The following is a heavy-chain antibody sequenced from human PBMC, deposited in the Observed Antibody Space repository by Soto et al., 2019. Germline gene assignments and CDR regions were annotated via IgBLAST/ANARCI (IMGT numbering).Heavy chain of an antibody. V-gene: IGHV3-11*01. CDR2: ISSSGSTI. J-gene: IGHJ4*01. Sequence: GGSLRLCCAAPGFTFSCYYMSWIPPVQGKGMEWVSYISSSGSTIYSADSVKGRFTISRYNAKNSLHLQLGSLRAEEADVSYCASSPQSSGWYVVYWGHGTLVTVCS. CDR3: ASSPQSSGWYVVY. D-gene: IGHD6-19*01. CDR1: GFTFSCYY.